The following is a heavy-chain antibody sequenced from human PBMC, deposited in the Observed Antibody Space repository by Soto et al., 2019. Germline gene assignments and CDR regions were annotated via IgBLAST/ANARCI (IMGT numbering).Heavy chain of an antibody. CDR3: AIPPVDTAMVNQYDY. D-gene: IGHD5-18*01. J-gene: IGHJ4*02. CDR1: GGTFSSYA. V-gene: IGHV1-69*13. CDR2: IIPIFGTA. Sequence: ASVKVSCKASGGTFSSYAISWVRQAPGQGLEWMGGIIPIFGTANYAQKFQGRVTITADESTSTAYMELSSLRSEDTAVYYCAIPPVDTAMVNQYDYWGQGTLVTVSS.